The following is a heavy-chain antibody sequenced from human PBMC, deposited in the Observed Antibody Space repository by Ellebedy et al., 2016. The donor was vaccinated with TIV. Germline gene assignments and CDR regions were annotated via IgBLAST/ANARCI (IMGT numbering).Heavy chain of an antibody. D-gene: IGHD3-22*01. CDR2: IKQDGSEK. CDR3: ARDPYWESSGYYYSYFQH. Sequence: GESLKISCAASGFTFSSHWMSWVRQTSGKGLEWVANIKQDGSEKYYVDSVKGRFTIYRDNAKNSLHLQMNRLRAEDTAVYYCARDPYWESSGYYYSYFQHWGQGTLVTVSS. V-gene: IGHV3-7*01. J-gene: IGHJ1*01. CDR1: GFTFSSHW.